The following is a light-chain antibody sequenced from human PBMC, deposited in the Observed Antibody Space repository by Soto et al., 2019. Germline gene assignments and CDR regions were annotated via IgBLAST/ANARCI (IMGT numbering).Light chain of an antibody. CDR1: SSNIGADYD. V-gene: IGLV1-40*01. Sequence: QSVLTQPPSVSGAPGLRVTISCTGTSSNIGADYDVHWYRQLPGTAPKLLIYGNNNRPSGVPNRFFASKSGTSASLAITGLQPDDEADYYCQSFDNSLSAVVFGGGTKLTV. CDR2: GNN. J-gene: IGLJ2*01. CDR3: QSFDNSLSAVV.